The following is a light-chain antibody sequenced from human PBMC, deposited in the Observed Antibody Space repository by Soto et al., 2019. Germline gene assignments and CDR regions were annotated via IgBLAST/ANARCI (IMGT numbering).Light chain of an antibody. CDR1: QSVSNNY. V-gene: IGKV3-20*01. CDR2: GAS. J-gene: IGKJ1*01. Sequence: IVLTQSPGTLSLSPGERATLSCRASQSVSNNYLAWYQQKPGQAPGLLIYGASNRATGIPDRFSGSGSGTDFTLTISRLEPEDFAVYYCQRYGSSGTFGQGTKVDIK. CDR3: QRYGSSGT.